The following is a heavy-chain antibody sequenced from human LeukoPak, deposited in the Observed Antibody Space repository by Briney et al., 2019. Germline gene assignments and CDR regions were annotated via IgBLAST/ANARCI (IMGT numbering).Heavy chain of an antibody. CDR1: DGSISSYY. CDR2: IYYSGST. Sequence: SETLSLTCTVFDGSISSYYWSWIRQPPGKGLEWIGYIYYSGSTNYNPSLKSRVTISVDTSKNHFSLKLSSVTAADTAVYYCAGNYYDSSGPFSWSQGTLVTVSS. V-gene: IGHV4-59*01. J-gene: IGHJ4*02. CDR3: AGNYYDSSGPFS. D-gene: IGHD3-22*01.